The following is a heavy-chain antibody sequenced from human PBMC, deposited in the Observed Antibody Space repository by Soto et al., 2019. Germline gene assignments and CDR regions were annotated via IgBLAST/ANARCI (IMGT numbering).Heavy chain of an antibody. V-gene: IGHV4-59*01. CDR1: GGSISSYY. J-gene: IGHJ5*02. CDR2: IYYSGST. Sequence: QVQLTESGPGLVKPSETLSLTCTVSGGSISSYYWSWIRQPPGKGLEWLGYIYYSGSTNYNPSLKSRVTISVDTSKNLFSLKLSSVTAADTAVYYCARAQVGARVFSSDNWFDPWGQGTLVTVSS. CDR3: ARAQVGARVFSSDNWFDP. D-gene: IGHD1-26*01.